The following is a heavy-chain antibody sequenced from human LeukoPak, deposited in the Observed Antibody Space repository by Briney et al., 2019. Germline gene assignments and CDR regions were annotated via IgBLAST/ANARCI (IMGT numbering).Heavy chain of an antibody. J-gene: IGHJ4*02. CDR2: INPNSGGT. CDR3: ARVMGGQQLAYLDY. Sequence: ASVKVSCKASGYTFTGYYMHWVRQAPGQGLEWMGWINPNSGGTNYAQKFHGRVTMTRDTSISTAYMELSRLRSDDTAVYYCARVMGGQQLAYLDYWGQGTLVTVSS. D-gene: IGHD6-13*01. CDR1: GYTFTGYY. V-gene: IGHV1-2*02.